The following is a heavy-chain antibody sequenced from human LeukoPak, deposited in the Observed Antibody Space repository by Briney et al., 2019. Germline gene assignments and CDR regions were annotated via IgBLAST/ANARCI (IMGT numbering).Heavy chain of an antibody. V-gene: IGHV4-31*03. D-gene: IGHD3-22*01. Sequence: SETLSLTCSVSGGSISSDGYYWSWIRQHPGKGLEWIGYIFHSGDTYYNPSLRSRVTISVDTSKNQFSLKLISVTAADTAVYYCARDGSWYYYDSSGNSHRRGAFDVWGQGTMVTVSS. CDR2: IFHSGDT. J-gene: IGHJ3*01. CDR3: ARDGSWYYYDSSGNSHRRGAFDV. CDR1: GGSISSDGYY.